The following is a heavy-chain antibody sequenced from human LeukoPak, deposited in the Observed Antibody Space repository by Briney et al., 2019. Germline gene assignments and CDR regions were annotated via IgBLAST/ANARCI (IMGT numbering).Heavy chain of an antibody. CDR3: AREPLGAGQYYFDS. V-gene: IGHV3-74*03. D-gene: IGHD6-19*01. J-gene: IGHJ4*02. CDR1: GFTFSAYW. CDR2: ITGDGTTT. Sequence: GGSLRLSCAASGFTFSAYWMHWVRQAPGKGLVWVSRITGDGTTTKDADSVTGRFTISRDNAKNTLYLQMNSLRAEDTAVYFCAREPLGAGQYYFDSWGQGTPVTVSS.